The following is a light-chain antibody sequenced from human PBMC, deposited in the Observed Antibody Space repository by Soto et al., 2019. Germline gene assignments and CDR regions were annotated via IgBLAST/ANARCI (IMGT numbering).Light chain of an antibody. CDR3: ISYTSDDVRYV. J-gene: IGLJ1*01. Sequence: QSALTQPASVSGTPGQSITISCTGSNSDVGIYDFVSWYQHHPGRAPKLIVSEVSHRPSGVSNRFSGSKSGNTASLTISGLQSEVEADYYCISYTSDDVRYVFGTGTKVTVL. CDR1: NSDVGIYDF. CDR2: EVS. V-gene: IGLV2-14*01.